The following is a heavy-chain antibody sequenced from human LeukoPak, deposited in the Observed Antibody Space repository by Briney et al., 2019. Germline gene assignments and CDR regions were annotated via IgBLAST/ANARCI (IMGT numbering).Heavy chain of an antibody. CDR1: GGSFSGYY. V-gene: IGHV4-34*01. Sequence: SETLSLTCAVYGGSFSGYYWSWIRQPPGKGLEWIGEINHSGSTNYNPALKSRVTISVDTSKNQFSLKLSSVTAADTAVYYCARASWFDPWGQGTLVTVSS. CDR2: INHSGST. CDR3: ARASWFDP. J-gene: IGHJ5*02.